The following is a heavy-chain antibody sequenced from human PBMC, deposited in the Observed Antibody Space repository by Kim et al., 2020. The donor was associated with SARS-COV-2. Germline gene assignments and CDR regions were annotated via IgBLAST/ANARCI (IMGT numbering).Heavy chain of an antibody. D-gene: IGHD1-20*01. J-gene: IGHJ4*02. CDR3: AKGASNWNRRDCFDV. Sequence: AEHVKGRFTISSDNFESTLFLQMKSLRAEDTAVYYCAKGASNWNRRDCFDVWGQGTLVIVSS. V-gene: IGHV3-23*01.